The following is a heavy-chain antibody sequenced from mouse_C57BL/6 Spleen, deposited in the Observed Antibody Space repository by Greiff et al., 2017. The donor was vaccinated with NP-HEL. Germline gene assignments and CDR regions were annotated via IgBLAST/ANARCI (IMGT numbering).Heavy chain of an antibody. CDR2: IYPSDSET. CDR1: GYTSTSYW. D-gene: IGHD3-2*02. J-gene: IGHJ3*01. CDR3: AREKGLRPFAY. V-gene: IGHV1-61*01. Sequence: QVQLQQPGAELVRPGSSVKLSCKASGYTSTSYWMDWVKQRPGQGLEWIGNIYPSDSETHYNQKFKDKATLTVDKSSSTAYMQLSSLTSEDSAVYYCAREKGLRPFAYWGQGTLVTVSA.